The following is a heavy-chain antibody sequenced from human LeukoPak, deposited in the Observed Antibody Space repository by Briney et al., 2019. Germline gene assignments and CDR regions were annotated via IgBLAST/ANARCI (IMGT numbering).Heavy chain of an antibody. J-gene: IGHJ5*02. CDR3: AREFYYYDGSGDNWFDP. CDR1: GVSISSYY. D-gene: IGHD3-22*01. CDR2: IYSGGST. Sequence: SETLSLTCSVSGVSISSYYWTWIRLPAGKGLEWIGRIYSGGSTNYNPSLKSRVTMSVDTSKNQFSLKLTSVTAADTAVYYCAREFYYYDGSGDNWFDPWGQGTLVTVSS. V-gene: IGHV4-4*07.